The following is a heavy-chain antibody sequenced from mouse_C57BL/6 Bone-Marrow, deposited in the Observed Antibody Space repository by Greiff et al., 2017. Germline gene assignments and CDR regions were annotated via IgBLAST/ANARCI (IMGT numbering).Heavy chain of an antibody. Sequence: QVQLQQPGAELVRPGSSVTLSCKASGYTFTSYWMHWVKQRPIQGLEWIGNIDPSDSETHYNQKFKDKATLTVDKSSSTAYMQLSSLTSEDSAVYYCARGGYYVSLAYWGQGTLVTVSA. D-gene: IGHD2-3*01. J-gene: IGHJ3*01. CDR3: ARGGYYVSLAY. V-gene: IGHV1-52*01. CDR1: GYTFTSYW. CDR2: IDPSDSET.